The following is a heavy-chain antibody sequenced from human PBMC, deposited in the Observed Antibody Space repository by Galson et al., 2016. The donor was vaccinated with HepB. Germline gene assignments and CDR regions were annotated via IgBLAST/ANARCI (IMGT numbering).Heavy chain of an antibody. Sequence: SVKVSCKASGYTFTNYSIHWVRQAPGQRLEWLGWINAGNGNTKYSQNFQGRVTISRDTSASTAYMELSSLRSDDTAVYYCARVTHWSGYDFPMDVWGQGTTVTVSS. CDR3: ARVTHWSGYDFPMDV. CDR1: GYTFTNYS. J-gene: IGHJ6*02. CDR2: INAGNGNT. D-gene: IGHD3-3*01. V-gene: IGHV1-3*01.